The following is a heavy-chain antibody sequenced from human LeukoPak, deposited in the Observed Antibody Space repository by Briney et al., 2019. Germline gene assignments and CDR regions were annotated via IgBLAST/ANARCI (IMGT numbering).Heavy chain of an antibody. Sequence: ASVKVSCKASGYTFTSYGISGVRQAPGQGLEWMGWISAYNGNTNYAQKLQGRVTMTTDTSTSTAYMELRSLRSDDTAVYYCARENYDILTGYWGPADGMDVWGQGTTVTVSS. V-gene: IGHV1-18*01. J-gene: IGHJ6*02. CDR3: ARENYDILTGYWGPADGMDV. CDR1: GYTFTSYG. D-gene: IGHD3-9*01. CDR2: ISAYNGNT.